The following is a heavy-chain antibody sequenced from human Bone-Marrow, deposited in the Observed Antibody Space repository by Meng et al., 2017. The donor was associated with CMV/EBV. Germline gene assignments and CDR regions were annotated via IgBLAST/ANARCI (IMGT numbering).Heavy chain of an antibody. CDR3: ASDPGYNNYYGMDV. CDR1: GYSFASYY. Sequence: SVKVSCKASGYSFASYYIHWVRQAPGQGLEWMGGIIPILGIANYAQKFQGRVTITADKSTSTAYMELSSLRSEDTAVYYCASDPGYNNYYGMDVWGQGTTVTVSS. CDR2: IIPILGIA. V-gene: IGHV1-69*10. J-gene: IGHJ6*02.